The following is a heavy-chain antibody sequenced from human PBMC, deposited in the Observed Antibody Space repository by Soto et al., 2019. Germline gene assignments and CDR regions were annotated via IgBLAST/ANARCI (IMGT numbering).Heavy chain of an antibody. V-gene: IGHV3-30*18. CDR3: AKDRAYGDYAGDPVSAFDI. D-gene: IGHD4-17*01. CDR2: ISYDGSNK. J-gene: IGHJ3*02. Sequence: GGSLRLSCAASGFTFSSYGMHWVRQAPGKGLEWVAVISYDGSNKYYADSVKGRFTISRDNSKNTLYLQMNSLRAEDTAVYYCAKDRAYGDYAGDPVSAFDIWGQGTMVTVSS. CDR1: GFTFSSYG.